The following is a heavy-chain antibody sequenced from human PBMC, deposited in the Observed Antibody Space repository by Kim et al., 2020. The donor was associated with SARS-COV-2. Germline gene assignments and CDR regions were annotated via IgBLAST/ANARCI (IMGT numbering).Heavy chain of an antibody. D-gene: IGHD3-9*01. V-gene: IGHV1-8*01. Sequence: ASVKVSCKASGYTFTSYDINWVRQATGQGLEWMGWMNPNSGNTGYDQKFQGRVTMTRNTSISTAYMELSSLRSEDTAVYYCVTYYDILTGYYNYYGMDVWGQGTTVTVSS. CDR2: MNPNSGNT. CDR3: VTYYDILTGYYNYYGMDV. CDR1: GYTFTSYD. J-gene: IGHJ6*02.